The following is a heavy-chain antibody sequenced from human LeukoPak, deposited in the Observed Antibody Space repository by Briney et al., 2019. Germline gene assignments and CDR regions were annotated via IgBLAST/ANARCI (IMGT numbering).Heavy chain of an antibody. CDR1: GYSFTSYW. V-gene: IGHV5-51*01. J-gene: IGHJ3*02. D-gene: IGHD4-17*01. CDR3: ARHEDYGDYSGAFDI. Sequence: HGESLKISCKGSGYSFTSYWIGWVRQMPGKGLEWMGIIYPGDSDTRYGPSFQGQVTISADKSISTAYLQWSSLKASDTAMYYCARHEDYGDYSGAFDIWGQGTMVTVSS. CDR2: IYPGDSDT.